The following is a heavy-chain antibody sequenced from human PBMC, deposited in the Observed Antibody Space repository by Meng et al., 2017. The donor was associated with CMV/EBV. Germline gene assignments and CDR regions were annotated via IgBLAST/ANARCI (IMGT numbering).Heavy chain of an antibody. D-gene: IGHD4-23*01. CDR2: IYTSGST. CDR3: ARVLRWNGVIDY. CDR1: GGSISSYY. Sequence: VQLQGAGPGLVMPSEPLSLTCTVSGGSISSYYGSWIRQPAGKGLEWIGRIYTSGSTNYNPSLKSRVTMSVDTSKNQFSLKLNSVTAADTAVYYCARVLRWNGVIDYWGQGTLVTVSS. V-gene: IGHV4-4*07. J-gene: IGHJ4*02.